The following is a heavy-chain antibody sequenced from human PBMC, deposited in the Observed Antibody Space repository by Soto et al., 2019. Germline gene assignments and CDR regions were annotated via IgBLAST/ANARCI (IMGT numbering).Heavy chain of an antibody. J-gene: IGHJ3*02. CDR2: IVVGSGNT. Sequence: SVQGSCQTSGFIYPSSVVQWVRQAREQRLEWMGRIVVGSGNTDYAQKFHKRVTLTRDMSTSTIYMELRSLRAEDTAVYYCAKPYIKGPGGGVDAFDIWGQGTMVTVSS. D-gene: IGHD1-20*01. V-gene: IGHV1-58*01. CDR1: GFIYPSSV. CDR3: AKPYIKGPGGGVDAFDI.